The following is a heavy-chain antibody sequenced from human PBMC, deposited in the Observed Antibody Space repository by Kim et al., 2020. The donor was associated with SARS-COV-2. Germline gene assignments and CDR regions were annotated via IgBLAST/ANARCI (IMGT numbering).Heavy chain of an antibody. CDR1: GYSFTSYW. D-gene: IGHD3-3*01. J-gene: IGHJ4*02. CDR2: IYPGDSDT. Sequence: GESLKISCKGSGYSFTSYWIGWVRQMPGKGLEWMGIIYPGDSDTRYSPSFQGQVTISADKSISTAYLQWSSLKASDTAMYYCARHYFGDHYDFWSGAHFDYWGQGTLVTVSS. V-gene: IGHV5-51*01. CDR3: ARHYFGDHYDFWSGAHFDY.